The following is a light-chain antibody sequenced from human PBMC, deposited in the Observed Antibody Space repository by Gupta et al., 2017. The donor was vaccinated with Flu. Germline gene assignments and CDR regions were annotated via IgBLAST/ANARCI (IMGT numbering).Light chain of an antibody. CDR1: QSVRSNY. Sequence: DIVLTQSPATLSLSPGERATLSCRTSQSVRSNYLAWYQQKPGQAPRLLIYGVSSRATGIPDRFSGSGSGTDFTLTIRSLEPEDFAIYYCQQDGSSSVPFGQGTKVEIK. CDR3: QQDGSSSVP. J-gene: IGKJ2*01. CDR2: GVS. V-gene: IGKV3-20*01.